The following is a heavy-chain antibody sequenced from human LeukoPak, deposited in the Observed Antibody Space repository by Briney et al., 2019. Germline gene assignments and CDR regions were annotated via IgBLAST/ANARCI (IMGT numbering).Heavy chain of an antibody. J-gene: IGHJ6*03. V-gene: IGHV1-18*01. Sequence: ASVKVSCKASGYTFTSYGISWVRQAPGQGLEWMGWISAYNGNTNYAQKLQGRVTMTTDTSTSTAYMELRSLRSDDTAVYYCARDNRVSDFWSNYMDVWGKGTTVTVSS. CDR3: ARDNRVSDFWSNYMDV. CDR1: GYTFTSYG. CDR2: ISAYNGNT. D-gene: IGHD3-3*01.